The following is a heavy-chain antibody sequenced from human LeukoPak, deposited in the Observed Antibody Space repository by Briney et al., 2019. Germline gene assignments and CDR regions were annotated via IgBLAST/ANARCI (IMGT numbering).Heavy chain of an antibody. CDR1: GGSISSSSYY. V-gene: IGHV4-39*01. Sequence: TSETLSLTCTVSGGSISSSSYYWGWIRQPPGKGLEWIGSIYYSGSTYYNPSLKSRVTISADTSKNQFSLKLSSVTAADAAVYYCARHGHDFRSGYFSYYFDYWGQGTLVTVSS. CDR3: ARHGHDFRSGYFSYYFDY. J-gene: IGHJ4*02. D-gene: IGHD3-3*01. CDR2: IYYSGST.